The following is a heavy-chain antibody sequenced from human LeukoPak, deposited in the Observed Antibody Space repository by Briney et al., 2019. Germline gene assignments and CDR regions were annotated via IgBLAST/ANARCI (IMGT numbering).Heavy chain of an antibody. J-gene: IGHJ6*03. CDR2: IYTSGST. Sequence: PSETLPLTCTVSGGSISSYYWSWIRQPPGKGLEWIGYIYTSGSTNYNPSLKSRVTISVDTSKNQFSLKLSSVTAADTAVYYCARVRTIFGVVRPSYYYYMDVWGKGTTVTVSS. V-gene: IGHV4-4*09. D-gene: IGHD3-3*01. CDR1: GGSISSYY. CDR3: ARVRTIFGVVRPSYYYYMDV.